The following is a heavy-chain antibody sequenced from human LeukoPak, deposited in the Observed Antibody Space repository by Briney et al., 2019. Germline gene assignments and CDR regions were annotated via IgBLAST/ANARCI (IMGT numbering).Heavy chain of an antibody. CDR3: ATDYYDSSGPVDF. CDR1: GFTFSNYG. Sequence: GRSLRLSCAASGFTFSNYGMHWVRQAPGKGLEWVALIWYDGSNKYYADSVKGRFTISRDNSKNTLYLQMNSLRAEDTAVYYCATDYYDSSGPVDFWGQGTQVTVSS. CDR2: IWYDGSNK. J-gene: IGHJ4*02. D-gene: IGHD3-22*01. V-gene: IGHV3-33*01.